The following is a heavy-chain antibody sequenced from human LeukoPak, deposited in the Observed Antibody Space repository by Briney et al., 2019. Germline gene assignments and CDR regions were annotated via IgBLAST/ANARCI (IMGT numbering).Heavy chain of an antibody. CDR2: ISYDGSNK. J-gene: IGHJ4*02. V-gene: IGHV3-30*04. CDR1: GFTFSSYA. Sequence: PGGSLRLSCAASGFTFSSYAMHWVRQAPGKGLEWVAVISYDGSNKYYADSVKGRFTISRDNSKNTLYLQMNSLRAEDTAVYYCARDRGGVEGSYFDYWGQGTLVTVSS. D-gene: IGHD3-10*01. CDR3: ARDRGGVEGSYFDY.